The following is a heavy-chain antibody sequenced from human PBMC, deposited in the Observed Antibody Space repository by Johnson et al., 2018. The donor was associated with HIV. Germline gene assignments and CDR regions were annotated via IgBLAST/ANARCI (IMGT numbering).Heavy chain of an antibody. Sequence: QVQLLESWGGVVQPGGSLRLSCAASGFTFSSYGMHWVRQAPGKGLEWVAFIRYDGSNKYYADSVKGRFTISRDNSKNTLYLQMNSLRAEDTAVYYCAKDYNFWSGYCDAFDIWGQGTMVTVSS. CDR3: AKDYNFWSGYCDAFDI. V-gene: IGHV3-30*02. J-gene: IGHJ3*02. CDR1: GFTFSSYG. D-gene: IGHD3-3*01. CDR2: IRYDGSNK.